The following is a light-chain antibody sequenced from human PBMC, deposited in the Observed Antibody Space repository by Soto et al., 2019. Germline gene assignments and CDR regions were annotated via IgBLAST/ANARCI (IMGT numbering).Light chain of an antibody. CDR2: EVT. CDR3: CSFAGSNTRV. V-gene: IGLV2-8*01. Sequence: QSVLTQPPSASGSRGQSVIISCTGTSSDVGGYNFVSWYQQHPGKAPKLLIYEVTQRPSGVPDRFSGSKSGNTASLTVSGLQAEDDADYYCCSFAGSNTRVFGTGTKVT. J-gene: IGLJ1*01. CDR1: SSDVGGYNF.